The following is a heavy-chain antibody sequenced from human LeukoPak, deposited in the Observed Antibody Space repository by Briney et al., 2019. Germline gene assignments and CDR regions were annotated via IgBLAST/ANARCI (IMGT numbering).Heavy chain of an antibody. CDR2: IYYRGSA. J-gene: IGHJ6*02. CDR3: ATGGDSCKSYGMDV. CDR1: GGSTDSGTYF. D-gene: IGHD2/OR15-2a*01. Sequence: PSETLSLTCSVSGGSTDSGTYFWSWLRQHPGKGLEWIGHIYYRGSAYYTPSLKSRVTISLDTTKNQFSLKLNSVTAADTAVYHCATGGDSCKSYGMDVWGQGTTVTVSS. V-gene: IGHV4-31*02.